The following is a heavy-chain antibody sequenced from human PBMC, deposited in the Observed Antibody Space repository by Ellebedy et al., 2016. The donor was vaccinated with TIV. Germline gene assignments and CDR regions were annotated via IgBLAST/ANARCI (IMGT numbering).Heavy chain of an antibody. CDR3: ARGSYYNFEGFDS. D-gene: IGHD3-10*01. V-gene: IGHV4-31*01. CDR2: IYYSGST. Sequence: MPSETLSLTCTVSGGSISSGGYYWSWIRQHPGKGLEWIGYIYYSGSTYYNPSLKSLVTISVDTSKNQFSLKLSSVTAADTAVYYCARGSYYNFEGFDSWGQGTLVTVSS. CDR1: GGSISSGGYY. J-gene: IGHJ4*02.